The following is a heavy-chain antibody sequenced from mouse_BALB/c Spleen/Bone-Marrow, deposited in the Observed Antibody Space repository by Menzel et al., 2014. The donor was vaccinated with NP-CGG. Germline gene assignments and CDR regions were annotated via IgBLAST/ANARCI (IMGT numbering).Heavy chain of an antibody. CDR3: AKEGRGAY. V-gene: IGHV1-87*01. J-gene: IGHJ3*01. Sequence: QVQLQQSGAELARPGASVKLSCKASGYTFTSYWMQWVKQRPGQGLEWIGAIYPGDGDTRYTQKFKGKATLTADKSSSTAYMQLSSLASEDYAVYYCAKEGRGAYWGQGTLVTVSA. CDR1: GYTFTSYW. D-gene: IGHD3-3*01. CDR2: IYPGDGDT.